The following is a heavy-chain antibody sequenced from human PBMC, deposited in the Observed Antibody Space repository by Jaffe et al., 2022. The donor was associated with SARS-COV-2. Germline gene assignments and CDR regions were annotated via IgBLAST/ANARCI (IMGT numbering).Heavy chain of an antibody. CDR1: GFTFSNYA. CDR2: LSGSATNT. D-gene: IGHD6-13*01. Sequence: EVQLLESGGGLVQPGGSLRLSCAASGFTFSNYAMSWVRQAPGKGLEWVSALSGSATNTYYADSVKGRFTISRDNSKNTLYLQMNSLRAEDTAIYYCAKVPRLWQLVHFDYWGQGTLVTVSS. J-gene: IGHJ4*02. V-gene: IGHV3-23*01. CDR3: AKVPRLWQLVHFDY.